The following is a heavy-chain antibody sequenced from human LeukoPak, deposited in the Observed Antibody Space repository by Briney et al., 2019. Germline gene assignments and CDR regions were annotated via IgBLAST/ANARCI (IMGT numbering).Heavy chain of an antibody. D-gene: IGHD5-24*01. Sequence: ASVKVSCKASGYTFTSYDINWVRQATGQGLEWMGWMNPNSGNTGYAQKFQGRVTMTRITSISTAYMELSSLRSEDTAVYYCARGKRRDGYNLGDYWGQGTLVTVSS. CDR1: GYTFTSYD. V-gene: IGHV1-8*02. CDR2: MNPNSGNT. CDR3: ARGKRRDGYNLGDY. J-gene: IGHJ4*02.